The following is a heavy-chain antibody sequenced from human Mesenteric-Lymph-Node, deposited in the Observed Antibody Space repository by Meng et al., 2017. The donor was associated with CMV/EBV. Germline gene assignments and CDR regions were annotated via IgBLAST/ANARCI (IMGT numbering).Heavy chain of an antibody. D-gene: IGHD2-2*01. CDR1: GFTFGDFS. CDR2: IRGGGSPI. CDR3: ASDLVVPATTAGLDYYYYYGMDV. V-gene: IGHV3-48*04. J-gene: IGHJ6*02. Sequence: GGSLRLSCVASGFTFGDFSMNWVRQAPGKGLEWVSYIRGGGSPIYYADSVKGRFTISRDNAHNSLYLQMNSLRAEDTAVYYCASDLVVPATTAGLDYYYYYGMDVWGQGTTVTVSS.